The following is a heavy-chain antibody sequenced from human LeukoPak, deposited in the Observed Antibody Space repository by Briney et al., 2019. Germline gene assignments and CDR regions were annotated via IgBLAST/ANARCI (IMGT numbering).Heavy chain of an antibody. CDR1: GFTFSSYA. CDR3: ARDRIGYLDAFDI. D-gene: IGHD3-22*01. Sequence: GGSLRLSCAASGFTFSSYAMHWVRQAPGKGLEWVAGIWYDGSNKYYEDSVKGRFTISRDNSKNTLYLQMNSLRAEDTAVYYCARDRIGYLDAFDIWGQGTMVTASS. V-gene: IGHV3-33*01. CDR2: IWYDGSNK. J-gene: IGHJ3*02.